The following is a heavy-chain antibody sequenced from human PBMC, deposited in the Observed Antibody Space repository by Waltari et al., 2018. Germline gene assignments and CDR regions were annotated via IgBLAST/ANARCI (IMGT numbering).Heavy chain of an antibody. D-gene: IGHD3-16*01. CDR2: LYSAGHT. CDR3: ARDLVHYFDY. V-gene: IGHV3-53*01. CDR1: GLTISDNY. J-gene: IGHJ4*02. Sequence: EVQLVESGGGLLQPGGSLRLSCAASGLTISDNYMSWVRQAPGKGLEWVSVLYSAGHTYYADSVKGRFTISRDSSKNTLYLQMNSLRTEDTAVYYCARDLVHYFDYWGQGTLVTVSS.